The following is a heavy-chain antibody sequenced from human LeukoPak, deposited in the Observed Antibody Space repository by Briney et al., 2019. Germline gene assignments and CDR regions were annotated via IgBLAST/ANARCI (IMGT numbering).Heavy chain of an antibody. V-gene: IGHV7-4-1*02. CDR3: ARGEYSYGALYFDY. Sequence: ASVKVSCKASGYTFTSYGISWARQAPGQGLEWMGWINTNTGNPTYAQGFTGRFVFSLDTSVSTAYLQISSLKAEDTAVYYCARGEYSYGALYFDYWGQGTLVTVSS. CDR2: INTNTGNP. D-gene: IGHD5-18*01. J-gene: IGHJ4*02. CDR1: GYTFTSYG.